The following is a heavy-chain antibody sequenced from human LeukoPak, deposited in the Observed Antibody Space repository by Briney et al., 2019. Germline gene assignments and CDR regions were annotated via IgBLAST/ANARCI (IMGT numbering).Heavy chain of an antibody. CDR1: GFTFDDYA. V-gene: IGHV3-9*03. J-gene: IGHJ4*02. CDR3: ANSTYYDFWSGYLDY. D-gene: IGHD3-3*01. CDR2: ISWNRGRI. Sequence: PGGSLRLSCAASGFTFDDYAMHWVRHAPGKGVEWVSGISWNRGRIVYVDCVKGRFTISRHNAKNSLYLQMNSLKPEDMAVYYCANSTYYDFWSGYLDYWGQGTRVTVSS.